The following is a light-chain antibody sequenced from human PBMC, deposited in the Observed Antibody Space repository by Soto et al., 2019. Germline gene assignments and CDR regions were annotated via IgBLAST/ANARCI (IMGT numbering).Light chain of an antibody. Sequence: EIVLTQFPGTLSLSPGERATLSCRASQSIISSYLAWYQQKPGQAPRLLIYGASSRATGIPDRFSGSGSGTDFTLTISRLEPEDFAVYFCLHYGSSTKTFGQGTKLEIK. CDR3: LHYGSSTKT. CDR2: GAS. CDR1: QSIISSY. J-gene: IGKJ2*01. V-gene: IGKV3-20*01.